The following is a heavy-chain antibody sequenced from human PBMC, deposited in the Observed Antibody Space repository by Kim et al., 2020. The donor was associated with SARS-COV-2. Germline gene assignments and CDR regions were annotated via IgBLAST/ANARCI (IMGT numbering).Heavy chain of an antibody. J-gene: IGHJ6*02. CDR3: AKDIKTGTTHYYYYGMDV. D-gene: IGHD1-1*01. CDR2: ISWNSGSI. Sequence: GGSLRLSCAASGFTFDDYAMHWVRQAPGKGLEWVSGISWNSGSIGYADSVKGRFTISRDNAKNSLYLQMNSLRAEDTALYYCAKDIKTGTTHYYYYGMDVWGQGTTVTVSS. V-gene: IGHV3-9*01. CDR1: GFTFDDYA.